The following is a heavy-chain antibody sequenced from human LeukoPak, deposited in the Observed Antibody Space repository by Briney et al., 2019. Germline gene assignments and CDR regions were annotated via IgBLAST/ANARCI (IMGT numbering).Heavy chain of an antibody. CDR1: GYTFTSYD. V-gene: IGHV1-8*02. CDR3: ARGLSRCSSGNCYEPNWLDS. J-gene: IGHJ5*01. D-gene: IGHD2-2*01. Sequence: ASVRVSCKASGYTFTSYDINWVRQAPGQGLEWMGWMDPNRGNTGYAHKFQGRVTMARSTSVSTAYMELSSLTSEDTAVYYCARGLSRCSSGNCYEPNWLDSWGQGTLVTVSS. CDR2: MDPNRGNT.